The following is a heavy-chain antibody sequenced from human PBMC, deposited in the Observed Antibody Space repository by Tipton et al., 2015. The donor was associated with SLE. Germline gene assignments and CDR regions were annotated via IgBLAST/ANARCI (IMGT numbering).Heavy chain of an antibody. Sequence: GSLRLSCAASGFTFSSYGMHWVRQAPGKGLEWVAFIRYDGSNKYYADSVKGRFTISRDNSKNTLYLQMNSLRAEDTAVYYCARGGPTDILSPGAFDIWGQGTMVTVSS. V-gene: IGHV3-30*02. CDR2: IRYDGSNK. CDR3: ARGGPTDILSPGAFDI. J-gene: IGHJ3*02. CDR1: GFTFSSYG. D-gene: IGHD3-9*01.